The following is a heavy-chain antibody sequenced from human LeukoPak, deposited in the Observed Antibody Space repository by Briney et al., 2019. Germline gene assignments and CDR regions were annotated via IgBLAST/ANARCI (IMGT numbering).Heavy chain of an antibody. CDR3: AKDLRYSGSYIDC. CDR2: ISYDGGNK. V-gene: IGHV3-30*18. J-gene: IGHJ4*02. Sequence: GWSLRLSCAASGFTFSSYVMHWVRQAPGKGLEWVAIISYDGGNKYHADSVKGRFTISRDNSKNTLNLQMNSLRTEDTAVYYCAKDLRYSGSYIDCWGQGTLVTVSS. CDR1: GFTFSSYV. D-gene: IGHD1-26*01.